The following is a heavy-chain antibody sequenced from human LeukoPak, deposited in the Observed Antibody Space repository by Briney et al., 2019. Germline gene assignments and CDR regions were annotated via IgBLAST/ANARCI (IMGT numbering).Heavy chain of an antibody. CDR1: GFAFSSYG. CDR3: APGGSGTYS. Sequence: GGSLRLSCAASGFAFSSYGMHWVRQAPGKGLEWVAFIRYDGSDKYYADSVKGRITISRDNSKNTVYVQMNSLRAEDTAVYYCAPGGSGTYSWGQGTLVTVSS. J-gene: IGHJ4*02. D-gene: IGHD3-10*01. V-gene: IGHV3-30*02. CDR2: IRYDGSDK.